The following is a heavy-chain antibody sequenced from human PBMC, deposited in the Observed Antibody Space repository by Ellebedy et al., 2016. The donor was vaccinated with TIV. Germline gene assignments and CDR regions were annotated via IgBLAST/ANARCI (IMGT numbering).Heavy chain of an antibody. CDR3: ARDDYNRYYYYGMDG. CDR2: IYYSGST. CDR1: GGSISSGDYY. Sequence: SETLSLXXTVSGGSISSGDYYWSWIRQPPGKGLEWIGYIYYSGSTYYNPSLKSRVTISVDTSKNQFSLKLSSVTAADTAVYYCARDDYNRYYYYGMDGWGQGTTVTVSS. D-gene: IGHD4-11*01. J-gene: IGHJ6*02. V-gene: IGHV4-30-4*01.